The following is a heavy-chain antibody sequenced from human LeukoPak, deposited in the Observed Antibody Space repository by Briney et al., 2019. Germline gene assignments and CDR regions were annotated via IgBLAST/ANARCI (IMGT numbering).Heavy chain of an antibody. CDR2: INSDGSST. J-gene: IGHJ6*02. CDR3: ARVAEYSSPGVGMDV. D-gene: IGHD6-6*01. V-gene: IGHV3-74*01. CDR1: GFTFSSYW. Sequence: GGSLRLSCAASGFTFSSYWMHWVRQAPGKGLVWVSRINSDGSSTSYADSVKGRFTIPRDNAKNTLYLQMNSLRAEDTAVYYCARVAEYSSPGVGMDVWGQGTTVTVSS.